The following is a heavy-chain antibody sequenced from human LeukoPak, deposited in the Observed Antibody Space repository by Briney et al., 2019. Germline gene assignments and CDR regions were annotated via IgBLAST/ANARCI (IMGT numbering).Heavy chain of an antibody. CDR3: ARDDGDYGPLNWFDP. CDR2: ISAYNGNT. D-gene: IGHD4-17*01. Sequence: ASVKVSCKASGYTFTSYGISWVRQAPGQGLEWMGWISAYNGNTNYAQKLQGRVTMTTDTSTSTAYMELRSLRSDDTAVYYCARDDGDYGPLNWFDPWGQGTLVTVSS. J-gene: IGHJ5*02. V-gene: IGHV1-18*01. CDR1: GYTFTSYG.